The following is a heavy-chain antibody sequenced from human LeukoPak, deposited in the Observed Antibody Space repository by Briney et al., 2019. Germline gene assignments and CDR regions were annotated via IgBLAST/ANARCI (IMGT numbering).Heavy chain of an antibody. Sequence: ASVKVSCKASGYTFTGYYMHWVRQAPGQGLEWMGWINPNTGGTNYAQNFQGRDTMTRDTSISTAYMELSRLRSDDTAVYYCARFSLGAAAAGFDPWGQGTLVTVSS. J-gene: IGHJ5*02. CDR2: INPNTGGT. D-gene: IGHD6-13*01. CDR3: ARFSLGAAAAGFDP. CDR1: GYTFTGYY. V-gene: IGHV1-2*02.